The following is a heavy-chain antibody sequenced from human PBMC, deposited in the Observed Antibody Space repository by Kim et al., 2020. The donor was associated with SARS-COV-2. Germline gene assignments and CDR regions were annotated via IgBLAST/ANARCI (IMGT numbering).Heavy chain of an antibody. CDR1: GGSISSSSYY. V-gene: IGHV4-39*01. J-gene: IGHJ4*02. Sequence: SETLSLTCTVSGGSISSSSYYWGWIRQPPGKGLEWIGSIYYSGSTYYNPSLKSRVTISVDTSKNQFSLKLSSVTAADTAVYYCARHDIAAAGTDYFDYWGQGTLVTVSS. CDR3: ARHDIAAAGTDYFDY. D-gene: IGHD6-13*01. CDR2: IYYSGST.